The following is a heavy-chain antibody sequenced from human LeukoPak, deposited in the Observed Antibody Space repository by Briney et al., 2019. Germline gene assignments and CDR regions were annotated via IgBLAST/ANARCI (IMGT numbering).Heavy chain of an antibody. J-gene: IGHJ4*02. D-gene: IGHD3-9*01. V-gene: IGHV1-2*02. Sequence: ASVKVSCKASGYTFTGYYMHWVRQAPGQGLEWMGWINPNSGGTNYAQKFQGRVTMTRDTSISTAYMELSRLRSDDTAVYYCARGRLWDYDILTGSSPGGDYWGQGTLVTVSS. CDR1: GYTFTGYY. CDR2: INPNSGGT. CDR3: ARGRLWDYDILTGSSPGGDY.